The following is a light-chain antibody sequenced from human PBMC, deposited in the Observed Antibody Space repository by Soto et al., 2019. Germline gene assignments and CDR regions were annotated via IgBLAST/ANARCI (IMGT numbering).Light chain of an antibody. V-gene: IGLV2-23*02. Sequence: QSLLTQPASVFGCPGQSITISCTGASSDVASYYFVSWYQQHPGKAPKLMIYEFNKRPSGISSRFSGSTSGNTASLTISGLQAEDEADYYCCSSADSSTPHVFGTGTKVPVL. J-gene: IGLJ1*01. CDR2: EFN. CDR1: SSDVASYYF. CDR3: CSSADSSTPHV.